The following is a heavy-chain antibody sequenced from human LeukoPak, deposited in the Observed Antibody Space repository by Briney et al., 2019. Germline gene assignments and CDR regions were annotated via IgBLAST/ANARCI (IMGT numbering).Heavy chain of an antibody. V-gene: IGHV1-2*02. Sequence: PSVKVSCKASGYTFTGYYMHWVRQSPGQRLEWMGWINPNSGGTNYAQKFPCRVTMTRDTSISTAYMELSRLRSDDTAVYYCARGIVGATTGDWGQGTLVTVSS. J-gene: IGHJ4*02. D-gene: IGHD1-26*01. CDR2: INPNSGGT. CDR3: ARGIVGATTGD. CDR1: GYTFTGYY.